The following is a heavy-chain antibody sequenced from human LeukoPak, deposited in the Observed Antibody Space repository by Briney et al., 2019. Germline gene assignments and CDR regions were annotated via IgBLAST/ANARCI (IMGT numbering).Heavy chain of an antibody. V-gene: IGHV3-23*01. J-gene: IGHJ4*02. Sequence: GGSLRLSCAASGFSVSSNYMSWVRQAPGKGLEWVSAISGSGSTTYYADSVKGRFTISRDHSKNTLFLQMNSLRAEDTAEYYCAKTPVGDWGVSDSWGQGTLVTVSS. D-gene: IGHD2-21*01. CDR2: ISGSGSTT. CDR3: AKTPVGDWGVSDS. CDR1: GFSVSSNY.